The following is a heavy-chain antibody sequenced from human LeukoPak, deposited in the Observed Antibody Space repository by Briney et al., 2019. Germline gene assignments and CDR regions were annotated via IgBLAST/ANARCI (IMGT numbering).Heavy chain of an antibody. CDR2: INAGNGNT. V-gene: IGHV1-3*01. CDR1: GYTFTSYA. J-gene: IGHJ4*02. Sequence: ASVKVSCRASGYTFTSYAMHWVRQAPGQRLEWMGWINAGNGNTKYSQKFQGRVTITRDISASTAYMELSSLRSEDTAVYYCARDPNSSGWSPFDYWGQGTLVTVSS. CDR3: ARDPNSSGWSPFDY. D-gene: IGHD6-19*01.